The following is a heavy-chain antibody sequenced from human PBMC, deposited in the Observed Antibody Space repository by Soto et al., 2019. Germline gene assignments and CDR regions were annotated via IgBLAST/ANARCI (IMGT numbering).Heavy chain of an antibody. CDR1: GFTFSNYG. CDR3: EGRDDPFYV. CDR2: IWHDGSQK. V-gene: IGHV3-33*01. Sequence: QVQLVESGGGVVQPGTSLRLSCVATGFTFSNYGIHWVRQAPGRGLEWVAVIWHDGSQKYLADSVRGRFTISRDNSKNTVYLQANSLRAEATDVYYCEGRDDPFYVWGLGTMVTVSS. J-gene: IGHJ3*01.